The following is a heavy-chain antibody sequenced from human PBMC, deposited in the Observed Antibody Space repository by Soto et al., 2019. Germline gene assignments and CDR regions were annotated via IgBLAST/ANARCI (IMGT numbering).Heavy chain of an antibody. V-gene: IGHV1-8*01. CDR2: MNPNSGNT. D-gene: IGHD6-19*01. CDR3: PTELTVAGDDD. J-gene: IGHJ4*02. Sequence: QVQLVQSGAEVKKPGASVKVSCKASGYTFTSYDINWVRQATGQGLEWMGGMNPNSGNTGYAQKLQGRVTMTRSTSISTAYMERNSLRPQATAGSYCPTELTVAGDDDWGEGTVCPVSS. CDR1: GYTFTSYD.